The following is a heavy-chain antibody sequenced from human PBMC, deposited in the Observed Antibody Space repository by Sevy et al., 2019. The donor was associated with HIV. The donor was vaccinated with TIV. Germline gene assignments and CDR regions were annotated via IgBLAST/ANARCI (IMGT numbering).Heavy chain of an antibody. Sequence: GGSLRLSCAASGFIFSTYWMSWVRQAPGKGLEWVAKINQDGSEEYYVDSVKGRFIISRDNAKKSLYLQMNSLRGEDTAVYYCARDRAAAHFDIWGQGTMVTVSS. J-gene: IGHJ3*02. D-gene: IGHD6-25*01. V-gene: IGHV3-7*01. CDR1: GFIFSTYW. CDR2: INQDGSEE. CDR3: ARDRAAAHFDI.